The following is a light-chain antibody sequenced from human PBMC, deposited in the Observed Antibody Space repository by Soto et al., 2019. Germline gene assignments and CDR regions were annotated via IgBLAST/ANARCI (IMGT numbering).Light chain of an antibody. V-gene: IGKV1-39*01. Sequence: DIQMTQSPSTLSASVGDRVTITCRASQSIRTSFNWYQQKPGKAPKVLIYGASSLQSGVPSRFSGSGSATDFTLTISSLQPEDFATYYCQQSSTTPYTFGQGTKVDIK. CDR3: QQSSTTPYT. J-gene: IGKJ2*01. CDR2: GAS. CDR1: QSIRTS.